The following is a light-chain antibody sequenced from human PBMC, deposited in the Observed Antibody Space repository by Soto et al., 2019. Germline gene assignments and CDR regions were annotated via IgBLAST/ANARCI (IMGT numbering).Light chain of an antibody. CDR1: QTISTN. V-gene: IGKV3-20*01. Sequence: EIVLTQSPATLSVSPGERATLSCRASQTISTNLAWYQQKPGQAPRLLIYGASSRATGIPDRFSGSGSGTDFTLTISRLEPEDFAVYYCQQYGSSFGQGTKVDI. J-gene: IGKJ1*01. CDR2: GAS. CDR3: QQYGSS.